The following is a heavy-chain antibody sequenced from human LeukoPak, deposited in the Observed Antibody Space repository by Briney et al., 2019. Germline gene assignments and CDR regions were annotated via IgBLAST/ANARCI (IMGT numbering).Heavy chain of an antibody. Sequence: GGSLRLSCAASGFTFSDYAMSWVRQAPEKGLEWVSAISGSGGSTYYADSVKGQLTISRDNSKNTLYLQMNSLRAEDTAVYYCAKRIAAAGTYYGMDVWGQGTTVTVSS. J-gene: IGHJ6*02. D-gene: IGHD6-13*01. V-gene: IGHV3-23*01. CDR2: ISGSGGST. CDR3: AKRIAAAGTYYGMDV. CDR1: GFTFSDYA.